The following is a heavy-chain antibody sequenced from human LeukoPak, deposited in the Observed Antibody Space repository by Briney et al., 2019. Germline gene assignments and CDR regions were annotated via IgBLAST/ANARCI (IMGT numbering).Heavy chain of an antibody. V-gene: IGHV3-48*01. CDR1: GFTFSSYA. Sequence: GGSLRLSCAASGFTFSSYAMSWVRQAPGKGLEWVSYISSSSSTIYYADSVKGRFTISRDNAKNSLYLQMNSLRAEDTAVYYCARDRSSFDYWGQGTLVTVSS. CDR2: ISSSSSTI. J-gene: IGHJ4*02. CDR3: ARDRSSFDY.